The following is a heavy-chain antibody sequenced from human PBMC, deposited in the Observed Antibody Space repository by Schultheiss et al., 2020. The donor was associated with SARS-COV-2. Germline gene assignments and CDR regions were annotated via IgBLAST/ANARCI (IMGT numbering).Heavy chain of an antibody. CDR3: ARAALRYPLDY. CDR2: ISSSGSTI. V-gene: IGHV3-48*03. D-gene: IGHD1-26*01. J-gene: IGHJ4*02. CDR1: GFTFSSYE. Sequence: GGSLRLSCAASGFTFSSYEMNWVRQAPGKGLEWVSYISSSGSTIYYADSVKGRFTISRDNAKNSLYLQMNSLRAEDTAVYYCARAALRYPLDYWGQGTLVTVSS.